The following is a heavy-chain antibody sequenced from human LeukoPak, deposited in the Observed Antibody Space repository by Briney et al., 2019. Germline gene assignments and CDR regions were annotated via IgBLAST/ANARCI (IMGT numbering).Heavy chain of an antibody. CDR1: GGSISSYY. CDR2: IYYSGST. J-gene: IGHJ4*02. V-gene: IGHV4-59*01. D-gene: IGHD6-19*01. CDR3: ARAAGRKSSSGYFDY. Sequence: SETLSLTCTVSGGSISSYYWSWIRQPPGKGLEWIGYIYYSGSTNYNPSLKSRVTISVDTSKNLFSLKLSSVTAADTAVYYCARAAGRKSSSGYFDYWGQGTLVTVSS.